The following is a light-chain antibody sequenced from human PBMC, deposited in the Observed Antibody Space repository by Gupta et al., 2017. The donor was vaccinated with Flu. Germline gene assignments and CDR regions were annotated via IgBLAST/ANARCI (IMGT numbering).Light chain of an antibody. CDR2: SSY. J-gene: IGLJ2*01. Sequence: QSVLTQPPSASGAPGQTVTISCSGSMSNIGTNSANWYQQVPGTAPKLLIYSSYHRPSGVPDRFSGSESGTSASLAINGLQADDEADYYCAAWDDRVNGVIFGGGTKLTVL. CDR3: AAWDDRVNGVI. CDR1: MSNIGTNS. V-gene: IGLV1-44*01.